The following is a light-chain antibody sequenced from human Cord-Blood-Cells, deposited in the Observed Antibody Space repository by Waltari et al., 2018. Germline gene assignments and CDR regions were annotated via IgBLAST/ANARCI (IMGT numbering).Light chain of an antibody. CDR2: SNN. CDR3: AAWDDSLSGWV. V-gene: IGLV1-44*01. CDR1: SPNIGSNN. Sequence: QSVLTQPPSASGTPGQRVTIPCSGSSPNIGSNNVTWYQPPPGTAHKLLIYSNNQRPSGGPDRFSGSKSGTSASLAIIGLQSEDEADYYCAAWDDSLSGWVCGGGTTLTVL. J-gene: IGLJ3*02.